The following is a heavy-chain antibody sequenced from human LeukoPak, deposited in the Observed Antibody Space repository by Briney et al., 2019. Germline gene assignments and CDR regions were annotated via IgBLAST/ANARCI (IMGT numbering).Heavy chain of an antibody. CDR3: ARDVMGIDSSGYYYTKYYFDY. Sequence: GGSLRLSCAASGFTFSSFSMNWVRQAPGKGLDWVASIRYDGSKKYYADSVKGRFTISRDNSKNTLYLQMNSLRAEDTAVYYCARDVMGIDSSGYYYTKYYFDYWGQGTLVTVSS. CDR2: IRYDGSKK. D-gene: IGHD3-22*01. CDR1: GFTFSSFS. V-gene: IGHV3-33*08. J-gene: IGHJ4*02.